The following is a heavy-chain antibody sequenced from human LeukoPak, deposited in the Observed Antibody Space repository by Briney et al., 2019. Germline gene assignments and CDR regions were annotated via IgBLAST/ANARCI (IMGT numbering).Heavy chain of an antibody. CDR3: ASWELPIRVDY. V-gene: IGHV3-23*01. D-gene: IGHD1-26*01. CDR2: ISGSGGST. J-gene: IGHJ4*02. Sequence: PGGSLRLSCAASGFTFSSYAMSWVRQAPGKGLEWVSAISGSGGSTYYADPVKGRFTISRDNSKNTLYPQMNSLRAEDTAVYYCASWELPIRVDYWGQGTLVTVSS. CDR1: GFTFSSYA.